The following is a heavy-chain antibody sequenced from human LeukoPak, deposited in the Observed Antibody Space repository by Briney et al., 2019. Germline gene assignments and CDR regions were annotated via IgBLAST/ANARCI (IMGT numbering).Heavy chain of an antibody. CDR3: AREVAVAGTGDALDI. CDR1: GGSISSGGYY. J-gene: IGHJ3*02. CDR2: IYYSGST. V-gene: IGHV4-31*03. Sequence: SETLSLTCTVSGGSISSGGYYWSWIRQHPGKGLEWIGYIYYSGSTYYNPSLKSRVTISIDTSKNQFSLKLSSVTAADTAVYYCAREVAVAGTGDALDIWGQGTMVTVSS. D-gene: IGHD6-19*01.